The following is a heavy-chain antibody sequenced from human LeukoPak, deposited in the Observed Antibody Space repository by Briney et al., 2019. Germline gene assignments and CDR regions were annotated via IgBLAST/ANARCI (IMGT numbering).Heavy chain of an antibody. CDR2: IYSGGST. CDR3: ARAHYYGSGSDY. J-gene: IGHJ4*02. CDR1: GFTVSSNY. V-gene: IGHV3-66*01. Sequence: GGSLRLSCAASGFTVSSNYMSWVRQAPGKGLEWVSVIYSGGSTYYADSVKGRFTISRDNSKNTLYLQMNSLRAEDTAVYYCARAHYYGSGSDYWGQGTLVTVSS. D-gene: IGHD3-10*01.